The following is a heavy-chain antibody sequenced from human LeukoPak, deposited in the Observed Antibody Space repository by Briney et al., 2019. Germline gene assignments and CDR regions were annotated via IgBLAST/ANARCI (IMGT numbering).Heavy chain of an antibody. J-gene: IGHJ4*02. Sequence: GGSPRLSCAASGFTFSSYAMSWVRQAPGKGLEWVSAISGSGGSTYYADSVKGRFTISRDNSKNTLYLQMNSLRAEDTAVYYCAKLGSSSWYHFDYWGQGTLVTVSS. CDR3: AKLGSSSWYHFDY. CDR1: GFTFSSYA. D-gene: IGHD6-13*01. V-gene: IGHV3-23*01. CDR2: ISGSGGST.